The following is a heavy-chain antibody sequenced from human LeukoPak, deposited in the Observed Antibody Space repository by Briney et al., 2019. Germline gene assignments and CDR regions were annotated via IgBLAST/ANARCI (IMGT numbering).Heavy chain of an antibody. CDR2: IWYDGSKT. D-gene: IGHD6-19*01. CDR1: GFTFSTYG. J-gene: IGHJ4*02. V-gene: IGHV3-33*01. Sequence: PGGSLRLSCATSGFTFSTYGMHWVRQAPGKGLEWVAVIWYDGSKTYYAESVKGRFTISRDNSKNTLYLQMSSLRADDTAVYYCARQPDDFSGWNNGQDFFDYWGQGTLVTVSS. CDR3: ARQPDDFSGWNNGQDFFDY.